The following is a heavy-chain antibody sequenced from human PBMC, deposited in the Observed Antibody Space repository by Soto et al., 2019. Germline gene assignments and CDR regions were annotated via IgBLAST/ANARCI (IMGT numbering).Heavy chain of an antibody. Sequence: GGSLRLSCAASGFTFSSYAMSWVRQAPGKGLEWVSAISGSGGSTYYADSVKGRFTISRDNSKNTLYLQMNSLRAEDTAVYYCAKVRRGFGELPNPDAFDIWGQGTMVTVSS. V-gene: IGHV3-23*01. CDR2: ISGSGGST. CDR1: GFTFSSYA. CDR3: AKVRRGFGELPNPDAFDI. J-gene: IGHJ3*02. D-gene: IGHD3-10*01.